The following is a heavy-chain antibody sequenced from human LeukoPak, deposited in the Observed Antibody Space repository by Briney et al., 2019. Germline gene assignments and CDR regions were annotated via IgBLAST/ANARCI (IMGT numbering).Heavy chain of an antibody. CDR1: GGTFSSYA. V-gene: IGHV1-69*13. CDR2: IIPIFGTA. CDR3: ARAHDDSSGFGVGAFDI. D-gene: IGHD3-22*01. Sequence: SVKVSCTASGGTFSSYAISWVRQAPGQGLEWMGEIIPIFGTANYAQKFQGRVTITADESTSTAYMELSSLRSEDTAVYYCARAHDDSSGFGVGAFDIWGQGTMVTVSS. J-gene: IGHJ3*02.